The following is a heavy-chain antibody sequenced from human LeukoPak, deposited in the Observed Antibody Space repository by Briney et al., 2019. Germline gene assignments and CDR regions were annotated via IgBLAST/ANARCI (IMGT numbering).Heavy chain of an antibody. CDR2: INPNAGST. Sequence: ASVKVSCRASGYTFTSHYMHWVRRAPGQGLEWMGIINPNAGSTYYPQKFQGRVTMTRDTSTSTVYMELTSLRSDDTAVYYCAAPGASGFVGNFWSGPLDYWGQGTLVSVSS. D-gene: IGHD3-3*01. J-gene: IGHJ4*02. CDR1: GYTFTSHY. V-gene: IGHV1-46*01. CDR3: AAPGASGFVGNFWSGPLDY.